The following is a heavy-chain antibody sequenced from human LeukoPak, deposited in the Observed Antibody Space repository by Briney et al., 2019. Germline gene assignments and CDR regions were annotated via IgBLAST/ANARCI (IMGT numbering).Heavy chain of an antibody. CDR3: ARDLTIAAAGTYGY. J-gene: IGHJ4*02. D-gene: IGHD6-13*01. CDR2: ISTYNGNT. CDR1: GYTFTSYG. Sequence: ASVKVSCKTSGYTFTSYGVSWVRQDPGQGLEWMGWISTYNGNTNYAQNFQGRVTMTTDTSTSTAYMELRSLRSDDTAVYFCARDLTIAAAGTYGYWGQGTLVTVSS. V-gene: IGHV1-18*01.